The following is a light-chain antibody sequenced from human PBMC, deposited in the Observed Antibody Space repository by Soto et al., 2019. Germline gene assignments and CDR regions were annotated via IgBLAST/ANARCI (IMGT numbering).Light chain of an antibody. CDR3: QQLSIYPLT. CDR1: EGMSSY. J-gene: IGKJ4*01. V-gene: IGKV1-9*01. CDR2: VTS. Sequence: IQLTQSPSSLSASVGDRVTLTCRASEGMSSYLAWYQQKPGKAPKLLIYVTSTLQTGVPSRFSGSRSGADFTLTISSLQPEDSATYYCQQLSIYPLTFGGGTKVEIK.